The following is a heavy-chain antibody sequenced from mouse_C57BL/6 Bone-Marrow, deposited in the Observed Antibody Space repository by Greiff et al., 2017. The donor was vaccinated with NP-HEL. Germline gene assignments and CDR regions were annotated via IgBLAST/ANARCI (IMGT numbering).Heavy chain of an antibody. D-gene: IGHD2-4*01. J-gene: IGHJ3*01. Sequence: VQLQQSGAELVRPGASVTLSCKASGYTFTDYEMHWVKQTPVHGLEWIGAIDPETGGTAYNQKFKGKAILTADKSSSTAYMELRSLTSEDSAVYYCTKIYYDPPFAYWGQGTLVTVSA. V-gene: IGHV1-15*01. CDR1: GYTFTDYE. CDR3: TKIYYDPPFAY. CDR2: IDPETGGT.